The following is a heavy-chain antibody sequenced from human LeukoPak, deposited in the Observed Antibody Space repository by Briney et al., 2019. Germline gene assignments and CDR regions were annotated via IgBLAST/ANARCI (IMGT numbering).Heavy chain of an antibody. V-gene: IGHV3-23*01. CDR1: GFTFSSYA. Sequence: PGGSLRLXCAASGFTFSSYAMSWVRQAPGKGLEWVSAISGSGGSTYHADSVKGRFTISRDNSKNTLYLQMNSLRAEDTAVYYCAKDRGDIVVVPAALRPWGQGTMVTVSS. CDR2: ISGSGGST. CDR3: AKDRGDIVVVPAALRP. J-gene: IGHJ3*01. D-gene: IGHD2-2*01.